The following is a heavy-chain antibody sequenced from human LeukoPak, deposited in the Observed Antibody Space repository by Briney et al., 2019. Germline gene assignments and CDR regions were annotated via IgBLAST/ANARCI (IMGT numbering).Heavy chain of an antibody. Sequence: PGGSLRLSCAASGFTFSSYWIHWVRQASGKGLVWVSRINGDGSTTSYTDSVKGRFTISRDNAKNTLYLQMNSLRAEDTAVYYCARAGLGFDYWGQGTLVTVSS. CDR3: ARAGLGFDY. J-gene: IGHJ4*02. V-gene: IGHV3-74*01. D-gene: IGHD3-16*01. CDR1: GFTFSSYW. CDR2: INGDGSTT.